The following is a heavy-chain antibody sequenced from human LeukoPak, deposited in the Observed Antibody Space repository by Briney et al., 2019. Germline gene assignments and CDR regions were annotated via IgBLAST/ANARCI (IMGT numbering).Heavy chain of an antibody. CDR2: ISYDGSNK. D-gene: IGHD3-10*01. V-gene: IGHV3-30*18. J-gene: IGHJ4*02. CDR1: GFTFSSYG. Sequence: PGRSLRLSCAASGFTFSSYGMHWVRQAPGKGLEWVAVISYDGSNKYYADSVKGRFTISRDNSKNTLYLQMNSLSPEDTAVYYCTKRRVSGSGSYSLDYWGQGTLVTVSS. CDR3: TKRRVSGSGSYSLDY.